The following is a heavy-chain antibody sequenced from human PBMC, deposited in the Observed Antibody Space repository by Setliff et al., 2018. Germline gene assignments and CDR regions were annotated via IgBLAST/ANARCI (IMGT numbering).Heavy chain of an antibody. CDR3: ARGGRYDFWSGYTRGAFDI. CDR1: GYTLTELS. CDR2: FDPEDGET. Sequence: ASVKVSCKVSGYTLTELSMHWVRQAPGKGLEWMGGFDPEDGETIYAQKFQGRVTMTEDTSTDTAYMELSSLRSDDTAVYYCARGGRYDFWSGYTRGAFDIWGQGTMVTVSS. D-gene: IGHD3-3*01. V-gene: IGHV1-24*01. J-gene: IGHJ3*02.